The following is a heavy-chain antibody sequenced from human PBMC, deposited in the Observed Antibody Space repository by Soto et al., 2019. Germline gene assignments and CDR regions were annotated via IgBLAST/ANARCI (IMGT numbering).Heavy chain of an antibody. D-gene: IGHD6-13*01. CDR2: IKEDGSEK. CDR1: GFHFSTHW. Sequence: EVQLVESGGGLVQPGGSLRLSCAASGFHFSTHWMTWVRQGPGKGLEWVADIKEDGSEKYYVDSVKGRFTMSRDNAQNSRYLQVNNLRVEDTAVYYCARIAAAGRGMDVWGRGTTVTVSS. V-gene: IGHV3-7*01. J-gene: IGHJ6*04. CDR3: ARIAAAGRGMDV.